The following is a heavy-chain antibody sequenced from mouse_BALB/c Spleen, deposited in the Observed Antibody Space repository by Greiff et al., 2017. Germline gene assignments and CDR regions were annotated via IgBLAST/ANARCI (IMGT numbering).Heavy chain of an antibody. CDR2: ISSGGSYT. D-gene: IGHD1-1*02. Sequence: EVKLMESGGDLVKPGGSLKLSCAASGFTFSSYGMSWVRQTPDKRLEWVATISSGGSYTYYPDSVKGRFTISRDNAKNTLYLQMSSLKSEDTAMYYCARDYGHFDYWGQGTTLTVSS. V-gene: IGHV5-6*01. J-gene: IGHJ2*01. CDR1: GFTFSSYG. CDR3: ARDYGHFDY.